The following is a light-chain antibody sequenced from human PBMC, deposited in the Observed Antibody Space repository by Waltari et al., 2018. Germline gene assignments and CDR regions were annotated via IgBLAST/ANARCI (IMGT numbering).Light chain of an antibody. V-gene: IGLV2-11*01. CDR2: DVS. CDR3: CSYAGSHTYV. J-gene: IGLJ1*01. Sequence: QSALTQPRSVSGSPGQSVTISCTGTSSDVGGYNYVSWYQQHPGKAPKLMIFDVSKGPSGVPDRFSGSKSGNTASLTISGLQAEDEADYYCCSYAGSHTYVFGTGTKVTVL. CDR1: SSDVGGYNY.